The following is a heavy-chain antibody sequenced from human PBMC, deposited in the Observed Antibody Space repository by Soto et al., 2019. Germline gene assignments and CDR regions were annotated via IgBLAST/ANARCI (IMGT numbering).Heavy chain of an antibody. V-gene: IGHV3-23*01. J-gene: IGHJ3*02. CDR3: AKDNLGSGWDHFDAFDI. Sequence: PGGSLRLSCAASGFTFNSYAMSWVRQAPGKGLEWVSTLSETGGTTYYADSVKGRFTISRDNSKNTLYLQMNSLGADDTAIYYCAKDNLGSGWDHFDAFDIWGQGTMVTVSS. D-gene: IGHD6-19*01. CDR1: GFTFNSYA. CDR2: LSETGGTT.